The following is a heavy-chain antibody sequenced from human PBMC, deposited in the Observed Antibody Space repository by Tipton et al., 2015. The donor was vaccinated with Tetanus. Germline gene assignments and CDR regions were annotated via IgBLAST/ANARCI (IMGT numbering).Heavy chain of an antibody. Sequence: SLRLSCAASGVTVGSNYMSWVRQAPGKGLECVSVIYSGDDTYYADSVKGRFTISRDNSKNTLYLQMNSLRAEDTAVYYCAKGADDFWSGYNYGMDVWGQGTTVTVSS. CDR3: AKGADDFWSGYNYGMDV. CDR1: GVTVGSNY. J-gene: IGHJ6*02. V-gene: IGHV3-66*01. CDR2: IYSGDDT. D-gene: IGHD3-3*01.